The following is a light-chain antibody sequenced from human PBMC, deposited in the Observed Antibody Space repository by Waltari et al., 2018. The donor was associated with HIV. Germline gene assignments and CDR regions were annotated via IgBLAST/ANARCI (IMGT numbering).Light chain of an antibody. J-gene: IGLJ2*01. CDR3: SSYTSSSTVV. CDR2: EVS. V-gene: IGLV2-14*01. CDR1: TRDIGGYNP. Sequence: QSAPTQPASVSGSPGQSITISCTGTTRDIGGYNPVSWYQQHPDKAPKLVIYEVSNRPSGVSNRLSGSKSGNTASLTISGLQAEDEADYYCSSYTSSSTVVFGGGTKLTVL.